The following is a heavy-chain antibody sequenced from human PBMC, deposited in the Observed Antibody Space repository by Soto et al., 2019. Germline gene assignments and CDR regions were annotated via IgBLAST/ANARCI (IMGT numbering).Heavy chain of an antibody. Sequence: QVQLQESGPGLVKPSETLSLTCTVSGGSISSYYWGWIRQPPGKGLEWIGYIYYSGSTNYNPSLKSRVTISVDTSKNQFSLKLSSVTAADTAVYYCARDLGDSSFHWFDPWGQGTLVTVSS. CDR3: ARDLGDSSFHWFDP. V-gene: IGHV4-59*01. CDR2: IYYSGST. D-gene: IGHD6-6*01. J-gene: IGHJ5*02. CDR1: GGSISSYY.